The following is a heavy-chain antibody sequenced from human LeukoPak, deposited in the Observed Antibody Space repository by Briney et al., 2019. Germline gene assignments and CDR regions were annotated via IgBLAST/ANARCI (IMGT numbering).Heavy chain of an antibody. D-gene: IGHD6-19*01. CDR2: INPSSGST. CDR3: ARANGAVAADY. J-gene: IGHJ4*02. V-gene: IGHV1-46*01. CDR1: GYTFTSYD. Sequence: ASVKVSCKASGYTFTSYDIHWVRQAPGQGLEWMGIINPSSGSTSYTQKFQGRVTMTRDTSTSTVYMELSSLRPDDTAVYYCARANGAVAADYWGQGTLVTVSS.